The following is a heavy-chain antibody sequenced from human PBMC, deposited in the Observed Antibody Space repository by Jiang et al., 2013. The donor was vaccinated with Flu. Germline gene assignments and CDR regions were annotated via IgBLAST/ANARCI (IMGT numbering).Heavy chain of an antibody. Sequence: SLTCTVSGGSLSSRSYYWGWIRQSPGKGLEWIGSIYYSGNTYYNPSLKSRVAISVDTSKNQFSLKLSSVTAADTAVYYCARERLYDFWSGYLTGGGMDVWGQGTTVTVSS. J-gene: IGHJ6*02. V-gene: IGHV4-39*07. CDR2: IYYSGNT. CDR1: GGSLSSRSYY. CDR3: ARERLYDFWSGYLTGGGMDV. D-gene: IGHD3-3*01.